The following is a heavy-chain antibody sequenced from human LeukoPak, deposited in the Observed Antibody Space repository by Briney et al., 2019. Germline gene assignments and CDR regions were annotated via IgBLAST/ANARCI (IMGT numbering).Heavy chain of an antibody. Sequence: GGSLRLSCAASGFTFSSYWMSWVRQAPGKGLEWVANIKQDGSEKYYVDSVKGRFTISRDNAKNSLYLQMNSLRAEDTAVYYCARDSYRYNWNDNRGYWGQGTLVTVSS. CDR3: ARDSYRYNWNDNRGY. CDR1: GFTFSSYW. CDR2: IKQDGSEK. D-gene: IGHD1-20*01. J-gene: IGHJ4*02. V-gene: IGHV3-7*01.